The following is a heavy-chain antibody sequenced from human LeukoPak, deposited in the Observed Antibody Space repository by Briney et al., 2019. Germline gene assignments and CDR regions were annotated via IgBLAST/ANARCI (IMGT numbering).Heavy chain of an antibody. J-gene: IGHJ3*02. Sequence: GGSLRLACAASGFTFDEYAMHSVRQAPGKRLEWPSGICWSGYITEYADSVRGRLTISRDNAKNSLFLQMNSLRAEDSAMYYCVRDHVGGSCVDCPLGDAFDTWGQGTMVTVSS. D-gene: IGHD2-15*01. CDR3: VRDHVGGSCVDCPLGDAFDT. V-gene: IGHV3-9*01. CDR2: ICWSGYIT. CDR1: GFTFDEYA.